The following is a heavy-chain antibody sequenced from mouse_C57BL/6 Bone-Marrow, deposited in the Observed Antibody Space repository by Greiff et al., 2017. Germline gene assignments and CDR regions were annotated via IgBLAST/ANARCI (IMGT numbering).Heavy chain of an antibody. CDR3: ARPIGYFDY. J-gene: IGHJ2*01. D-gene: IGHD2-14*01. Sequence: QVQLQQSGPELVKPGASVKISCKASGYAFSSSWMNWVKQRPGKGLEWIGRIYPGDGDTNYNGKFKGKATLTADKSSSTAYMQLSSLTSEDSAVYFCARPIGYFDYWGQGTTLTVSS. CDR1: GYAFSSSW. CDR2: IYPGDGDT. V-gene: IGHV1-82*01.